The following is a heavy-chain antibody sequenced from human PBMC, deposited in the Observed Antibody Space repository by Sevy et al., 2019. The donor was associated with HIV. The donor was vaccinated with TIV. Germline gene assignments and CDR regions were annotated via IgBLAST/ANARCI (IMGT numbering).Heavy chain of an antibody. CDR1: GGSFSTYT. CDR2: IIPMLSTA. Sequence: ASVKVSCKASGGSFSTYTLSWVRQAPGQRLEVMGAIIPMLSTATYAQKFRGRVTISADESTTTGYMELSSLTSEDTAVYYCARNQDGKWVQRTLVTVSS. J-gene: IGHJ4*01. CDR3: ARNQDGK. V-gene: IGHV1-69*13.